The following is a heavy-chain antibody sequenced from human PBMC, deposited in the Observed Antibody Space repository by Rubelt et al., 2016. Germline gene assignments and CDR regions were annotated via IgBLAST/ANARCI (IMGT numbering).Heavy chain of an antibody. V-gene: IGHV3-23*04. CDR2: VGVSGSST. D-gene: IGHD3-22*01. J-gene: IGHJ4*02. Sequence: EVQLVESGGGLVKPGGSLRLSCAASGFIFSSSAMNWVRQAPGKGLEWVSSVGVSGSSTYYTDSVKGRFTISRDNSKNKLFLHMNSLRAEDAAVYYCGKQHSSGKPYEYWGQGTLVTVSS. CDR3: GKQHSSGKPYEY. CDR1: GFIFSSSA.